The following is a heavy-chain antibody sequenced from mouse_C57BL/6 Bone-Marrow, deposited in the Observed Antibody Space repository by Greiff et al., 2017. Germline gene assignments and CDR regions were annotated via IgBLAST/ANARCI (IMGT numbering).Heavy chain of an antibody. Sequence: QVQLQQSGAELARPGASVKLSCKASGYTFTSYGISWVKQRTGQGLEWIGEIYPRSGNTYYNEKFKGKATLTADKSSSTAYMELRSLTSEDSAVYFCARGGYSNHHYYAMDYWGQGTSVTVSS. D-gene: IGHD2-5*01. CDR3: ARGGYSNHHYYAMDY. J-gene: IGHJ4*01. CDR1: GYTFTSYG. CDR2: IYPRSGNT. V-gene: IGHV1-81*01.